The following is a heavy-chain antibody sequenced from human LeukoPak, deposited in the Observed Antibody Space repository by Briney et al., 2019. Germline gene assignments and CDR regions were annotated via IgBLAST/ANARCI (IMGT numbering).Heavy chain of an antibody. V-gene: IGHV3-21*01. J-gene: IGHJ4*02. CDR2: ISSSSSYI. CDR1: GFTFSSYS. CDR3: ATSIAARRDY. D-gene: IGHD6-6*01. Sequence: KAGGSLRLSCAASGFTFSSYSMNWVRQAPGKGLEWVSSISSSSSYIYYADSVKGRFTISRDNAKNSLYLQMNSLRAEDTAVYYCATSIAARRDYWGQGTLVTVSS.